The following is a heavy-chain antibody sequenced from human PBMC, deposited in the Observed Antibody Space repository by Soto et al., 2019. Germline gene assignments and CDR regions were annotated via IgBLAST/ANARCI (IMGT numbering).Heavy chain of an antibody. J-gene: IGHJ6*02. CDR3: ARVMYDILTGYYTYYYYGMDV. D-gene: IGHD3-9*01. CDR1: GFTFSSYA. CDR2: ISGSGGST. Sequence: GGSLRLSCAASGFTFSSYAMSWVRQAPGKGLEWVSAISGSGGSTYYADSVKGRFTISRDNSKNTLYLQMNSLRAEDTAVYYCARVMYDILTGYYTYYYYGMDVWGQGTTVTVSS. V-gene: IGHV3-23*01.